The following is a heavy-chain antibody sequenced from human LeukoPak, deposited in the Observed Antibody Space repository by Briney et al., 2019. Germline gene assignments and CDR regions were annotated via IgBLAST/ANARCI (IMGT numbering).Heavy chain of an antibody. CDR3: VIFGVVIGY. J-gene: IGHJ4*02. CDR1: GFSFSTYG. V-gene: IGHV3-30*19. Sequence: GRSLRLSCAASGFSFSTYGMRWVRQAPGKGLEWVAVISYDGSNKYYADSVKGRFTISRDNSKNTLYLQMNSLRAEDTAVYYCVIFGVVIGYWGQGTLVTVSS. CDR2: ISYDGSNK. D-gene: IGHD3-3*01.